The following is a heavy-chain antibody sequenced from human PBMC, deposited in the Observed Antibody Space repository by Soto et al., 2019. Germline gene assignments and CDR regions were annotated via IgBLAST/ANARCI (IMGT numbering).Heavy chain of an antibody. CDR2: ISAYNGNT. CDR1: GYTFTSYG. J-gene: IGHJ6*02. D-gene: IGHD6-19*01. Sequence: ASVKVSCKASGYTFTSYGISWVRQAPGQGLEWMGWISAYNGNTNYAQKLQGRVTMTTDTSTSTAYMELRSLRSDDTAVYYCALATGSGWYWDYYYGMDVWGQGTTVTVS. V-gene: IGHV1-18*01. CDR3: ALATGSGWYWDYYYGMDV.